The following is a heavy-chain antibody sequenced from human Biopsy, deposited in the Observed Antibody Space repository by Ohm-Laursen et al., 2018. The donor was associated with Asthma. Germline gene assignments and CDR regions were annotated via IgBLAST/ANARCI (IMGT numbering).Heavy chain of an antibody. CDR2: IIPIFGTS. V-gene: IGHV1-69*01. CDR3: ARADRYYYDSSGYTEWFDP. J-gene: IGHJ5*02. D-gene: IGHD3-22*01. Sequence: SSVKVSCKTSGGTFGNYAISWVRQAPGQGLEWMGGIIPIFGTSNYAQKFQGRVTFTADESTSSAYMELSSLRSEDTAVYYCARADRYYYDSSGYTEWFDPWGQGTLVTVSS. CDR1: GGTFGNYA.